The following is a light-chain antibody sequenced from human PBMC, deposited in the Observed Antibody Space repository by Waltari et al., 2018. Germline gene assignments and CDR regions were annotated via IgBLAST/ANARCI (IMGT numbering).Light chain of an antibody. J-gene: IGKJ2*01. CDR2: GSS. Sequence: EIVLTQSPGTLSLSPGERATLSCRAIQSVSSNYLAWYQQRPGQAPRLLIHGSSSRATGIPDRFSCSGSGTDFTLTISRLEPEDFAVYYCQQYGRSWNTFGQGTKLEIK. V-gene: IGKV3-20*01. CDR3: QQYGRSWNT. CDR1: QSVSSNY.